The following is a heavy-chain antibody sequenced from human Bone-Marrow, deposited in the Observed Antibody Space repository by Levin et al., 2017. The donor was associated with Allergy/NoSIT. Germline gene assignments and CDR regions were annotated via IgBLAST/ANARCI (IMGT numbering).Heavy chain of an antibody. Sequence: PGGSLRLSCAASGFTFTDDYMNWIRQAPGKGLEWLSWISPETTRTTYAESVKGRFTISRDNAKNSVYLQMNSLRAEDTAIYYCVRGKLAWGMGAFFNWGQGTMVAVSS. CDR2: ISPETTRT. J-gene: IGHJ3*01. D-gene: IGHD3-16*01. V-gene: IGHV3-11*05. CDR1: GFTFTDDY. CDR3: VRGKLAWGMGAFFN.